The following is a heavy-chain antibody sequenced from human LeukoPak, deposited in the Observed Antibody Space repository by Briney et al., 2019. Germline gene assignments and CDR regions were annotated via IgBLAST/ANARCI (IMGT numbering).Heavy chain of an antibody. D-gene: IGHD3-22*01. Sequence: GASVKVSCKASGGTFSSYAISWVRQAPGQGLEWMGRIIPIFGTANYAQKVQGRVTITTDESTVTAYMEMSSLRSEDTAVYYCARSGHYYDSSGYLGYYYYMDVWGKGTTVTVSS. CDR2: IIPIFGTA. CDR3: ARSGHYYDSSGYLGYYYYMDV. CDR1: GGTFSSYA. V-gene: IGHV1-69*05. J-gene: IGHJ6*03.